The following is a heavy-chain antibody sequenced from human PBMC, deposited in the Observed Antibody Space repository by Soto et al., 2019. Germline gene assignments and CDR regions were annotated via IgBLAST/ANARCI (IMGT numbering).Heavy chain of an antibody. Sequence: SETLSLTGTVSGGSISSYYWSWFRQPPGTGLEWIGYIYYSGSTNYNPSLKSRVSLSADTSKNQFSLKVSSGPAADTAVYCCAREVVTTNYYYGMDVWGQGTMVTVSS. CDR2: IYYSGST. D-gene: IGHD4-17*01. CDR3: AREVVTTNYYYGMDV. CDR1: GGSISSYY. J-gene: IGHJ6*02. V-gene: IGHV4-59*01.